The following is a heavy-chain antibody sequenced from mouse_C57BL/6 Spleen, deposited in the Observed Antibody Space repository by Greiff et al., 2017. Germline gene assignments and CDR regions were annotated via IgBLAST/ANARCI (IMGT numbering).Heavy chain of an antibody. D-gene: IGHD1-1*01. Sequence: VHVKQSGAELVRPGASVKLSCTASGFNIKDDYMHWVKQRPEQGLEWIGWIDPENGDTEYASKFQGKATITADTSSNTAYLQLSSLTSEDTAVYYCTTGDYYGSSPWFAYWGQGTLVTVSA. V-gene: IGHV14-4*01. J-gene: IGHJ3*01. CDR3: TTGDYYGSSPWFAY. CDR2: IDPENGDT. CDR1: GFNIKDDY.